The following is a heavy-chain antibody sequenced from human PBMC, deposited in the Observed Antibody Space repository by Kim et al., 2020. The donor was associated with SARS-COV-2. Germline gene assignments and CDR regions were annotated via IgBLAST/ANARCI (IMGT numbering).Heavy chain of an antibody. CDR3: ARALYYDRRDFDY. D-gene: IGHD3-22*01. CDR2: IYYSGST. V-gene: IGHV4-39*01. CDR1: GGSISSSSYY. J-gene: IGHJ4*02. Sequence: SETLSLTCTVSGGSISSSSYYWGWIRQPPGKGLEWIGSIYYSGSTYYNPSLKSRVTISVDTSKNQFSLKLSSVTAADTAVYYCARALYYDRRDFDYWGQGTLVTVSS.